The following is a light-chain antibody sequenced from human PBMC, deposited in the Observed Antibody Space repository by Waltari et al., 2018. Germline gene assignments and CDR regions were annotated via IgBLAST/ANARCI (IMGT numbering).Light chain of an antibody. CDR1: SSNIGAGYD. V-gene: IGLV1-40*01. CDR2: GNS. Sequence: QSVLTQPPSVSGAPGQRVTISCTGSSSNIGAGYDVNWYQQLPGTAPKLLIYGNSNRPSGVPDRFSGSKSGTSASLAITGLQAEDEADYYCQSYDSSLSHVVFGGGTKLTVL. CDR3: QSYDSSLSHVV. J-gene: IGLJ2*01.